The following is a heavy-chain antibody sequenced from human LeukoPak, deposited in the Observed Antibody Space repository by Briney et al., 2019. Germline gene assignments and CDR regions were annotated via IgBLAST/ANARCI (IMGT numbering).Heavy chain of an antibody. Sequence: PSQTLSLTCTVSGDSISSGDYYSSWVRQPAGKGLEWIGPISSSGSTNYNPSLKSRVTISVDTSKNQFSLKLSSVTAADTAIYYCARGGYYGSGNDFRFDPWGQGTLVTVSS. V-gene: IGHV4-61*02. J-gene: IGHJ5*02. CDR2: ISSSGST. CDR1: GDSISSGDYY. D-gene: IGHD3-10*01. CDR3: ARGGYYGSGNDFRFDP.